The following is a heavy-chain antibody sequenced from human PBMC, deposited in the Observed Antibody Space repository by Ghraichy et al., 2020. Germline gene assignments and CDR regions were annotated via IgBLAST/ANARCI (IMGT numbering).Heavy chain of an antibody. Sequence: SETLSLTCTVSGGSISSSSYYLGWLHQPPGKRLECIGSIYDSGTTYYNPSLKSLVTISVDTSKNQFSLQLSAVTAAATAVYYCASQFGDYYDSSGYYGAFDIWGQGTMVTVSS. J-gene: IGHJ3*02. D-gene: IGHD3-22*01. CDR3: ASQFGDYYDSSGYYGAFDI. CDR1: GGSISSSSYY. CDR2: IYDSGTT. V-gene: IGHV4-39*01.